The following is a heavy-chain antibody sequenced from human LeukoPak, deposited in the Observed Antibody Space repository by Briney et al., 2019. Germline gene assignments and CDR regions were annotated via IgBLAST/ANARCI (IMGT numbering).Heavy chain of an antibody. V-gene: IGHV3-7*01. CDR2: INYDGSEQ. D-gene: IGHD3-22*01. J-gene: IGHJ5*02. Sequence: GGSLRLSCEASGFTLSTYWMSWVRQAPGKGLEWVANINYDGSEQYYVDSVKGRFTISRDNARDSLSLQMNSLRAEDTAVYYCARGGSRYDSSGYYPWGQGTLVTVSS. CDR3: ARGGSRYDSSGYYP. CDR1: GFTLSTYW.